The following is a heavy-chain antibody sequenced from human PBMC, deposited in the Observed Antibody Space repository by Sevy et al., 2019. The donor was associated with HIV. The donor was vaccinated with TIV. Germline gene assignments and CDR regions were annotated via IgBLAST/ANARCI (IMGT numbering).Heavy chain of an antibody. CDR2: INAGNGNT. CDR3: ARVRCSSTSCTEGGY. D-gene: IGHD2-2*01. Sequence: ASVKVSCKASGYTFTNYAMHWVRQAPGQRLEWMGWINAGNGNTKYSQKFRGRLTITRDTSASTAYMELSSLRSEDTAVYYCARVRCSSTSCTEGGYWGQGTLVTVSS. CDR1: GYTFTNYA. J-gene: IGHJ4*02. V-gene: IGHV1-3*01.